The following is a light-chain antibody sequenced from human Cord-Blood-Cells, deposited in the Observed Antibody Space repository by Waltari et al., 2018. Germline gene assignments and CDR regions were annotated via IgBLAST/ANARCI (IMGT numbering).Light chain of an antibody. CDR2: HGS. CDR3: QAWDSSNVV. V-gene: IGLV3-1*01. J-gene: IGLJ2*01. Sequence: SYELPHPPSVSVSPAQPASITCCGAKLGDTYACWYQQKPGQSPVLVIYHGSQRPSGMPRRFSGSNSGNTATLTISGTQAMDEADYYCQAWDSSNVVFGGGTKLTVL. CDR1: KLGDTY.